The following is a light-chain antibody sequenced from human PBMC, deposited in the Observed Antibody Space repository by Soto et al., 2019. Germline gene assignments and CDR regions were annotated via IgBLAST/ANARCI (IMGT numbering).Light chain of an antibody. CDR3: CSYAGNYVV. CDR1: SSDVGSHNY. Sequence: QSALTQPRSVSGSPGQSVTISCTGTSSDVGSHNYVSWYQQHPGKAPKLMIYDVTKRPSGAPDRFSGSKSGNTASLTISGLQAEDETDYYCCSYAGNYVVFGGGTKLTVL. J-gene: IGLJ2*01. CDR2: DVT. V-gene: IGLV2-11*01.